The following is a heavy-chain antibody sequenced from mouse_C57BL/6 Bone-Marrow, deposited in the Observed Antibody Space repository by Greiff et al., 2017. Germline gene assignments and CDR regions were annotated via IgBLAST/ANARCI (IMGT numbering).Heavy chain of an antibody. D-gene: IGHD1-1*02. CDR1: GYTFTSYW. J-gene: IGHJ4*01. CDR3: ARGNSSCWLLWAMDY. Sequence: QVQLQQPGTELVKPGASVKLSCKASGYTFTSYWMHWVKQRPGQGLEWIGNINPSNGGTTYNEKFKSKATLTVDKSSSTAYMQLSSLTSEDSAVYDCARGNSSCWLLWAMDYWGQGTSVTVSS. V-gene: IGHV1-53*01. CDR2: INPSNGGT.